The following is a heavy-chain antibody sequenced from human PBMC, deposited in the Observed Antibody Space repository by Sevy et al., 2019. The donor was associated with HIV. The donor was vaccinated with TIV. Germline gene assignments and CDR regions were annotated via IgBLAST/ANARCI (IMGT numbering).Heavy chain of an antibody. V-gene: IGHV3-74*01. D-gene: IGHD3-22*01. J-gene: IGHJ4*02. Sequence: GGSLRLSCAASGITLTPYWMHWVRQVPGKGLVWVSRINSDGSSTGYAESVKGRFTISRDNGKNTLYLQMKSLRVEDTAVYFCSRGLYYYDMRGHQEPGDYWGQVVLVTVSS. CDR1: GITLTPYW. CDR3: SRGLYYYDMRGHQEPGDY. CDR2: INSDGSST.